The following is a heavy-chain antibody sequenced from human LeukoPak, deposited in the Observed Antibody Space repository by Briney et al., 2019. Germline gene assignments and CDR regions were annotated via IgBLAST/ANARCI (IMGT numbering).Heavy chain of an antibody. V-gene: IGHV1-2*02. J-gene: IGHJ4*02. CDR2: INPNSGGT. CDR3: ARDPTLSY. CDR1: GYTFTGYY. Sequence: GASVRLSCKASGYTFTGYYMHWVRQAPGQGLEWMGWINPNSGGTNYAQKFQGRVTMTRDTSISTVYMELSRLRSEDTAVYYCARDPTLSYWGQGTLVTVSS.